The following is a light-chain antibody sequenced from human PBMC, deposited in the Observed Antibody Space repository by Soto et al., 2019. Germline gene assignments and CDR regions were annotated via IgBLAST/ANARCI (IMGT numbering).Light chain of an antibody. J-gene: IGKJ1*01. Sequence: SAGDRVNXTXRXSQGINSWVGWYQQKPGEAPKLLIYSTSFLQSGVPSRFSGSGSGTDFILTISSLQPEDFATYFCQQAHSLPWTFGQGTKVELK. V-gene: IGKV1-12*02. CDR3: QQAHSLPWT. CDR2: STS. CDR1: QGINSW.